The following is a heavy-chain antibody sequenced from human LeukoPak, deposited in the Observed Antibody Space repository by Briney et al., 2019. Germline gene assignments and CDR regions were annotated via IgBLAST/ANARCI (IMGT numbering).Heavy chain of an antibody. D-gene: IGHD2-2*01. J-gene: IGHJ5*02. CDR3: ARDGTSSLRVGHT. Sequence: GGSLRLSCAASGFTVSSNYMSWVRQAPGKGLEWVSVIYSGGSTYYADSMKGRFTISRDNSKNTLYLQMNSLRAEDTAVYYCARDGTSSLRVGHTWGQGTLVTVSS. CDR1: GFTVSSNY. CDR2: IYSGGST. V-gene: IGHV3-53*01.